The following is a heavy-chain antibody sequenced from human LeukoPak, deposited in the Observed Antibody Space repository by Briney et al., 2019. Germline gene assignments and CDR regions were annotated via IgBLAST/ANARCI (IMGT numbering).Heavy chain of an antibody. CDR1: GFTFSTYS. J-gene: IGHJ6*02. D-gene: IGHD5-18*01. CDR3: ARDLDTYYGMDV. Sequence: GGSLRLSCAASGFTFSTYSMNWVRQAPGKGLEWVSYISSRSSTIYYVDSVEGRFTISRDNAKNSLYLQMNSLRAEDTAAYYCARDLDTYYGMDVWGQGTTVTVSS. V-gene: IGHV3-48*01. CDR2: ISSRSSTI.